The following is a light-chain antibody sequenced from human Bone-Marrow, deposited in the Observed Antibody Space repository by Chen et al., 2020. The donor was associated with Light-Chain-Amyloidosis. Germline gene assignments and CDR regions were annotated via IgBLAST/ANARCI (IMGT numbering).Light chain of an antibody. Sequence: QSALTQPASVSGSPGQSITISCTGTSSDVGGDNHVSWYQQHPDKAPKLMIYEVTNRPSWVPDRFSGSKSDNTAYLTISGLQTEDEAYYFCSSYTITNTLVFGSGTRVTFL. CDR3: SSYTITNTLV. CDR1: SSDVGGDNH. CDR2: EVT. J-gene: IGLJ1*01. V-gene: IGLV2-14*01.